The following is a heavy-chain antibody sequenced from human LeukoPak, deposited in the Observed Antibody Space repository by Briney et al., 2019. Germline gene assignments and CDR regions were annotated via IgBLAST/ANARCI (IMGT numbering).Heavy chain of an antibody. J-gene: IGHJ4*02. CDR1: GGSISSYY. D-gene: IGHD3-3*01. V-gene: IGHV4-59*01. CDR3: ARGRYDFWSGYKGEYFDY. CDR2: IYYSGST. Sequence: SETLSLTCTVSGGSISSYYWSWIRQPPGKGLEWIGYIYYSGSTNYNPSLKSRVTISVDTSKNQFSLKLSSVTAADTAVYYCARGRYDFWSGYKGEYFDYWGQGTLVTVSP.